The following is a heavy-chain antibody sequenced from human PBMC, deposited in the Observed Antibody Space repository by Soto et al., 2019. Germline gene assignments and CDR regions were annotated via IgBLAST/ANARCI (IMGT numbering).Heavy chain of an antibody. J-gene: IGHJ4*02. V-gene: IGHV3-15*01. D-gene: IGHD5-18*01. Sequence: GGSLRLSCAASGFPFSNAWMFWVRQVPGKGLEWVGRIKSRSDGETIDYAAPVKGRFTISRDDSKKVLYLQMSSLKTEDTGVYYCTTGYSYGLRNRWGQGTLVTVS. CDR1: GFPFSNAW. CDR3: TTGYSYGLRNR. CDR2: IKSRSDGETI.